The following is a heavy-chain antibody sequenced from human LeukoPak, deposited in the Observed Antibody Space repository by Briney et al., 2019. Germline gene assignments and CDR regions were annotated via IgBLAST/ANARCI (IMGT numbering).Heavy chain of an antibody. D-gene: IGHD6-13*01. CDR2: ISGSGGST. CDR3: AKDTAAVTRQNAAGYNWFDP. Sequence: GGSLRLSCAASGFTFSSHGMSWVRQAPGKGLEWVSAISGSGGSTYYADSVKGRFTISRDNSKNTLYLQMNSLRAEDTAVYYCAKDTAAVTRQNAAGYNWFDPWGQGTLVTVSS. V-gene: IGHV3-23*01. CDR1: GFTFSSHG. J-gene: IGHJ5*02.